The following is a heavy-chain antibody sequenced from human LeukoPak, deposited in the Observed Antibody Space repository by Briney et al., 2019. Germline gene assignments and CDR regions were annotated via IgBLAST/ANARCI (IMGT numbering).Heavy chain of an antibody. D-gene: IGHD6-19*01. CDR3: ARFSGWYTTRYYYYYYGMDV. V-gene: IGHV1-18*01. Sequence: ASVKVSCTASGYTFTSYGISWVRQAPGQGLEWMGWISAYNGNTNYAQKLQGRVTMTTDTSTSTAYMELRSLRSDDTAVYYCARFSGWYTTRYYYYYYGMDVWGQGTTVTVSS. CDR1: GYTFTSYG. CDR2: ISAYNGNT. J-gene: IGHJ6*02.